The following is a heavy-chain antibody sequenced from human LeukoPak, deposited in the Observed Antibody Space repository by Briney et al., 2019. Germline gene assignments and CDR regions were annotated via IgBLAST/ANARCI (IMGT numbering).Heavy chain of an antibody. Sequence: PGGSLRLSCAASGFPFSTYAMSWVRQAPGKGLEWVSAVSDSGGTTYYADSVKGRFTISRDNSKNTVYLQMNSLTAEDTAVYYCTTRGYGLAYWGQGTLVTVYS. D-gene: IGHD5-18*01. J-gene: IGHJ4*02. CDR2: VSDSGGTT. V-gene: IGHV3-23*01. CDR3: TTRGYGLAY. CDR1: GFPFSTYA.